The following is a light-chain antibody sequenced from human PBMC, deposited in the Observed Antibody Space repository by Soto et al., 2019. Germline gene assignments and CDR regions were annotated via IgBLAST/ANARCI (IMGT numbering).Light chain of an antibody. CDR1: QSISTW. CDR3: QQYNSYPST. V-gene: IGKV1-5*01. CDR2: DAS. Sequence: DIQMTQSPSTVSASVGDGVTITCRASQSISTWLAWYQQKPGNAPKLLNYDASTLESGVPSWFSGSGSGTEFTLTISSLQPDDFATYYFQQYNSYPSTFGQGTKLEIK. J-gene: IGKJ2*01.